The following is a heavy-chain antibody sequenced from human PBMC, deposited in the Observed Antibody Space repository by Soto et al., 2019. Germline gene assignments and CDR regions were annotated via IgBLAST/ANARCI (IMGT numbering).Heavy chain of an antibody. CDR3: ARGDSYGYDYYYYGMDV. D-gene: IGHD5-18*01. V-gene: IGHV4-39*07. J-gene: IGHJ6*02. Sequence: SETLSLTCTVSGGSISSSSYYWGWIRQPPGKGLEWIGSIYYSGSTYYNPSLKSRVTISVDTSKNQFSLKLSSVTAADTAVYYCARGDSYGYDYYYYGMDVWGQGTTVTVSS. CDR1: GGSISSSSYY. CDR2: IYYSGST.